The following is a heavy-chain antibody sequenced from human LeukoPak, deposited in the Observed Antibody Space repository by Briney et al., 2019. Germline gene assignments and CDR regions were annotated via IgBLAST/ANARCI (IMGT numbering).Heavy chain of an antibody. D-gene: IGHD3-3*01. CDR1: GFTFSSYS. J-gene: IGHJ4*02. V-gene: IGHV3-21*01. Sequence: GGSLRLSCAASGFTFSSYSMNWVRQAPGKGLEWVSSISSSSSYIYYADSVKGRFTISRDNAKNSLYLQMNSLRAEDTAVYYCAREGNDFWSGYGYYFDYWGQGTLVTVSS. CDR3: AREGNDFWSGYGYYFDY. CDR2: ISSSSSYI.